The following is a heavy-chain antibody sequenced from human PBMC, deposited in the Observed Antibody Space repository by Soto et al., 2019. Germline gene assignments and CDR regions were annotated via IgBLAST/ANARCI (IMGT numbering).Heavy chain of an antibody. J-gene: IGHJ6*02. CDR1: GGSISSSSYY. Sequence: PSETLSLTCTVSGGSISSSSYYWGWIRQPPGKGLEWIGSIYYSGSTYYNPSLKSRVTISVDTSKNQFSLKLSSVTAADTAVYYCARDRSTPTHKPLYYYYYGMDVWGQGTTVTVSS. CDR3: ARDRSTPTHKPLYYYYYGMDV. D-gene: IGHD2-15*01. CDR2: IYYSGST. V-gene: IGHV4-39*07.